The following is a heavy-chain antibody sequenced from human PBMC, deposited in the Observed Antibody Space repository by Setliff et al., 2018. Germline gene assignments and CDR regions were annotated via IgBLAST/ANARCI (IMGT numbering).Heavy chain of an antibody. D-gene: IGHD3-22*01. CDR3: VRHPYYDSSGYYSYFDY. J-gene: IGHJ4*02. V-gene: IGHV5-51*01. CDR1: GYTFTNYW. Sequence: PGESLKISCQGSGYTFTNYWVGWVRQMPGKGLEWMGILKPGDSGIRYSPSFQGQVTLSADTSIATAYLHWTSLKASDTAMYYCVRHPYYDSSGYYSYFDYWGQGALVTV. CDR2: LKPGDSGI.